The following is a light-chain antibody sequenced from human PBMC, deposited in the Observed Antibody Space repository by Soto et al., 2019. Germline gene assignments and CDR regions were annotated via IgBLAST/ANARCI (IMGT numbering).Light chain of an antibody. CDR2: GAS. V-gene: IGKV3D-15*01. CDR3: QQYNNWLLT. Sequence: EIVMTQSPATLSVSPGEGVTLSCRASQSVGSSLAWYQQKPGQAPRLLIYGASTRATGIPARFSGSGSGTEFTLTISSLQSEDFAVYYCQQYNNWLLTFGGGTKGDIK. J-gene: IGKJ4*01. CDR1: QSVGSS.